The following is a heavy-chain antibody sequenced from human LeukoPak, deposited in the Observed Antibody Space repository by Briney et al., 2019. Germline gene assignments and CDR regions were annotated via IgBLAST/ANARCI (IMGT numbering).Heavy chain of an antibody. Sequence: GGSLRLSCAASGFTFSSYSMNWVRQAPGKGLEWASSISSSGSYIYYADSVKGRFTISRDNAKNSLYLQMNSLRAEDTAVYYCARDSSDYGGNSGYWGQGTLVTVSS. J-gene: IGHJ4*02. CDR2: ISSSGSYI. CDR3: ARDSSDYGGNSGY. CDR1: GFTFSSYS. D-gene: IGHD4-23*01. V-gene: IGHV3-21*01.